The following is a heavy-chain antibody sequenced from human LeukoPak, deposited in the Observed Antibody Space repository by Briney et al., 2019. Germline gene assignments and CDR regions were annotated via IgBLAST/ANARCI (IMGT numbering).Heavy chain of an antibody. Sequence: GGSLRLSCAASGFTFSSYEMNWVRQAPGTGLEWVANIKQDGTEKYYVDSVKGRFTISRDNAKNSLYLQMNSLRAEDTAVYYCAKDRGSNRAWDYWGEGTMVSVCS. D-gene: IGHD2-15*01. V-gene: IGHV3-7*01. CDR1: GFTFSSYE. CDR2: IKQDGTEK. CDR3: AKDRGSNRAWDY. J-gene: IGHJ4*02.